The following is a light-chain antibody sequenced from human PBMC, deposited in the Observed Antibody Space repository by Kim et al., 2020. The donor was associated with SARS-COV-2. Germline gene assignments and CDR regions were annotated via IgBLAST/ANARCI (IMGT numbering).Light chain of an antibody. V-gene: IGLV4-69*01. J-gene: IGLJ3*02. CDR2: LNSDGSH. CDR1: SGHSNNA. Sequence: QPVLTQSPSASASLGASVKLTCTLSSGHSNNAITWHQQQPEKGPRYLMKLNSDGSHSKGDGIPDRFSGSSSGAERYLTISSLQFEDEADYYCQTWGTGIWVFGEGTKLTVL. CDR3: QTWGTGIWV.